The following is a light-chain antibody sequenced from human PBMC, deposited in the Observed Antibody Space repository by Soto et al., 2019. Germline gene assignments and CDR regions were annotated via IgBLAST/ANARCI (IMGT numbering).Light chain of an antibody. CDR1: QSIGSS. V-gene: IGKV1-5*01. J-gene: IGKJ2*01. CDR2: DAS. CDR3: QQYNSYGT. Sequence: DIQMTQSPSTLSASVGDRVTITCRASQSIGSSLAWYQQKPGKGPKLLIYDASTLESGVPSRFSGSGFGTEFALSISTLQPDAFATFYCQQYNSYGTFGQGTKLEIK.